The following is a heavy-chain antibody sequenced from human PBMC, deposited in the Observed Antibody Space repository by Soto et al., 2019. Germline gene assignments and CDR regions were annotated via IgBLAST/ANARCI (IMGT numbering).Heavy chain of an antibody. Sequence: AAVKVSCKASGYTFTSYGISWVRQAPGQGLEWMGWISAYNGNTNYAQKLQFRVTMTTDTSTSTAYMELRSLRSDDTAVYYCAREYYYDSSGQFDYWGQGTLVTVSS. D-gene: IGHD3-22*01. V-gene: IGHV1-18*01. J-gene: IGHJ4*02. CDR2: ISAYNGNT. CDR3: AREYYYDSSGQFDY. CDR1: GYTFTSYG.